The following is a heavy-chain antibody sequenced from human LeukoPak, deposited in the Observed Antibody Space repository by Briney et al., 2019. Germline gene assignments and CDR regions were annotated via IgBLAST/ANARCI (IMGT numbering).Heavy chain of an antibody. CDR3: ARAFREYCDFWSGYSYYYYMDV. CDR1: GFTFSSYA. J-gene: IGHJ6*03. V-gene: IGHV3-64*01. D-gene: IGHD3-3*01. Sequence: PGGSLRLSCAASGFTFSSYAMHWVRQAPGKGLEYVSAISSNGGSTYYANSVKGRFTISRDNSKNTLYLQMGSLRAEDMAVYYRARAFREYCDFWSGYSYYYYMDVWGKGTTVTVSS. CDR2: ISSNGGST.